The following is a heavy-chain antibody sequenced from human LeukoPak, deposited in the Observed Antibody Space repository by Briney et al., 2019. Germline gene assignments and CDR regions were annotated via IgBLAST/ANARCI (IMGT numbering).Heavy chain of an antibody. J-gene: IGHJ4*02. CDR3: ARDIGYSYGATLPDY. V-gene: IGHV1-18*01. CDR1: GYTFTSYG. D-gene: IGHD5-18*01. Sequence: ASVKVSCKASGYTFTSYGISWVRQAPGQGLEWIGWISTYNGNIKYGHKVQGRVTMTTDTSTSTAYMELRSLTSDDTAVYFCARDIGYSYGATLPDYWGQGTLVTVSS. CDR2: ISTYNGNI.